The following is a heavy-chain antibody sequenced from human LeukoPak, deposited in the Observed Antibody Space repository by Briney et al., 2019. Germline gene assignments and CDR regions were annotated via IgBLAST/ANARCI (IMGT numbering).Heavy chain of an antibody. CDR2: INPNSGGT. J-gene: IGHJ4*02. CDR3: ASGTSYGGDLDY. CDR1: GGTFSSYA. V-gene: IGHV1-2*06. D-gene: IGHD3-16*01. Sequence: ASVKVSCKASGGTFSSYAISWVRQAPGQGLEWMGRINPNSGGTNYAQKFQGRVTMTRDTSISTAYMELSRLRSDDTAVYYCASGTSYGGDLDYWGQGTLVTVSS.